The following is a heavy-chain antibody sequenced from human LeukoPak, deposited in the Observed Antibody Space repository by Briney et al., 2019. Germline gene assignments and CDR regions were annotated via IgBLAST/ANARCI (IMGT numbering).Heavy chain of an antibody. CDR3: ATPPQHMVRGVIISSYYYYMDV. J-gene: IGHJ6*03. Sequence: GGSLRLSCAASVFTFSSYAMMGVRRARGKGREGVSAISGSGGRTYYADSVKGRFTTSRDNSKNTLYLKMNSLRAEDTAVYYCATPPQHMVRGVIISSYYYYMDVWGKGTTVTVSS. D-gene: IGHD3-10*01. CDR1: VFTFSSYA. CDR2: ISGSGGRT. V-gene: IGHV3-23*01.